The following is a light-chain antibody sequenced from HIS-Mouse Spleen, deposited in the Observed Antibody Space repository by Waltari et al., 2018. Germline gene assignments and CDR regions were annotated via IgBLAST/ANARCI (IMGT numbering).Light chain of an antibody. CDR2: GKN. V-gene: IGLV3-19*01. Sequence: SSELTQDPAVSVALGQTVRITCQGDSLRSYYASWYQQKPGQAPVLVNYGKNNRPSGIPVRVSGSSSGNTASLTITGAQAEDETDYYCNSRDSSGNHVVFGGGTKLTVL. CDR3: NSRDSSGNHVV. CDR1: SLRSYY. J-gene: IGLJ2*01.